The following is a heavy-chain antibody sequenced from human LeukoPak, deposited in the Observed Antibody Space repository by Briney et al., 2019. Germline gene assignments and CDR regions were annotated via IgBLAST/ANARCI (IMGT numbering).Heavy chain of an antibody. CDR2: ISGSGGST. CDR3: AKLSGSYWLFDY. J-gene: IGHJ4*02. D-gene: IGHD1-26*01. CDR1: GFTFSSYA. V-gene: IGHV3-23*01. Sequence: PGGSLRLSCAASGFTFSSYAVSWVRQAPGKGLEWVSAISGSGGSTYYADSVKGRFTISRDNSKNTLYLQMNSLRAEDTAVYYCAKLSGSYWLFDYWGQGTLVTVSS.